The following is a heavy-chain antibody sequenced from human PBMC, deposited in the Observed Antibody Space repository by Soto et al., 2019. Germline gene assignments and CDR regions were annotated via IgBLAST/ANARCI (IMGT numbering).Heavy chain of an antibody. J-gene: IGHJ6*02. CDR2: IYYDGST. V-gene: IGHV4-31*02. Sequence: QVQVQESGPGLVKPSQTLSLKCSVSGGSIGSRDYYWSWIRQHPEKGLEWIGSIYYDGSTDYNPSLGGRPTVSLDTSMNEFSLKLTSVTAADTAVYYCARDKGGAALKGSGMDVWGQGTTVTVS. D-gene: IGHD3-10*01. CDR3: ARDKGGAALKGSGMDV. CDR1: GGSIGSRDYY.